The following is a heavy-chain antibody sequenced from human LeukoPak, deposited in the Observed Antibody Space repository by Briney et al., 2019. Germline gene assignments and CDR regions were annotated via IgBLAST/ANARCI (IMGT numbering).Heavy chain of an antibody. CDR3: ARPKNRENYWRAFDI. CDR2: IKQDGNEK. Sequence: GGSLRLSGVASGFTFSDYWMTWVRQAPGTGLEWVANIKQDGNEKYYVDSVKGRFTISRDNAKNSLHLQMDNLRAEDTAVYYCARPKNRENYWRAFDIWGQGTMVTVSS. CDR1: GFTFSDYW. V-gene: IGHV3-7*03. J-gene: IGHJ3*02. D-gene: IGHD1-7*01.